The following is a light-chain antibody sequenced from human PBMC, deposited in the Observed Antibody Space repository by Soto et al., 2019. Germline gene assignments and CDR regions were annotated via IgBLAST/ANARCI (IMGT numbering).Light chain of an antibody. V-gene: IGKV3-15*01. CDR1: QSVSSN. Sequence: IVMTQSPVTLSVSPGERATLSCRASQSVSSNLAWYQQKPGQAPRLLIYGASTRATGIPARFSGSVSGTEFTRTISSLQSEDFAVYFCQQYNNWPGTFGQGTKVDIK. CDR3: QQYNNWPGT. CDR2: GAS. J-gene: IGKJ1*01.